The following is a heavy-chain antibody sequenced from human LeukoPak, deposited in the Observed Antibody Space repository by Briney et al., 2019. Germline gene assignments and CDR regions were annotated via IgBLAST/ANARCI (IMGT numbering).Heavy chain of an antibody. CDR1: GYTFTGYY. CDR3: AREVWSSTPGDI. V-gene: IGHV1-2*02. J-gene: IGHJ3*02. CDR2: INPNSGGT. D-gene: IGHD2-2*01. Sequence: ASVKVSCKASGYTFTGYYMHWVRQAPGQGLEWMGWINPNSGGTNYAQKFQGRVTMTRDTSISTAYMELSRLRSDDTAVYYCAREVWSSTPGDIWGQGTMVTVSS.